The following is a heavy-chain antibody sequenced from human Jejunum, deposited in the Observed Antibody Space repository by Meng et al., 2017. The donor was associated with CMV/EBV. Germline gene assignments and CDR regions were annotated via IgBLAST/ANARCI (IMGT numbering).Heavy chain of an antibody. CDR2: ISFDGSNK. J-gene: IGHJ6*02. V-gene: IGHV3-30*04. Sequence: FTFSNYALHWVRQAPGKGLEWVAVISFDGSNKIYADSVKGRFSISRDNSRNTLSLQMESLRAEDTAVYYCARARSTNFGVVIYAMDVWGQGTLVTVSS. CDR1: FTFSNYA. CDR3: ARARSTNFGVVIYAMDV. D-gene: IGHD3-3*01.